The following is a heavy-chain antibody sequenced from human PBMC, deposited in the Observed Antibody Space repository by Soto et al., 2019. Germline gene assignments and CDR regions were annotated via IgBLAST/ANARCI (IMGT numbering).Heavy chain of an antibody. CDR1: GFDFSGSA. D-gene: IGHD6-19*01. V-gene: IGHV3-73*01. CDR3: ARPISSGWFDP. Sequence: EVQLVESGGGLVQPGGSLDLSCATSGFDFSGSAMHWVRQASGRGLEWLGRIRTKPNSYATIYAASVKDRITISRDDSKKMVYLHMSGLKTEDTAVYYCARPISSGWFDPWGQGTLDSVTS. J-gene: IGHJ5*02. CDR2: IRTKPNSYAT.